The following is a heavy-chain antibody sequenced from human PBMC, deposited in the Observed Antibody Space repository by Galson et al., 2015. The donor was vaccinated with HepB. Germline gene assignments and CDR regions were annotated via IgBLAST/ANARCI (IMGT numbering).Heavy chain of an antibody. CDR3: VKVGITGTEFDY. Sequence: SLRLSCAASGFTFDDYAMHWVRQAPGKGLEYVSAISSNGGSTYYADSVKGRFTISRDNSKNTLYLQMSSLRAEDTAVYYCVKVGITGTEFDYWGQGTLVTVSS. J-gene: IGHJ4*02. CDR1: GFTFDDYA. V-gene: IGHV3-64D*06. CDR2: ISSNGGST. D-gene: IGHD1-7*01.